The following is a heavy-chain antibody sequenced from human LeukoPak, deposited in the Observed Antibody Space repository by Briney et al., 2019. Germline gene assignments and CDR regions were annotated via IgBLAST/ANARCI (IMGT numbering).Heavy chain of an antibody. CDR3: ARSPYQYDSTGYSFWFDP. Sequence: PSETLSLTCTVSGGSISNGAYYWSWIRQYPGKGLEWIGYIYYTGSPYYNPSLKSRVTISIDTSKNQFSLRLSSVTAADTAVYYCARSPYQYDSTGYSFWFDPWGQGALVTVSS. V-gene: IGHV4-31*03. CDR2: IYYTGSP. J-gene: IGHJ5*02. CDR1: GGSISNGAYY. D-gene: IGHD3-22*01.